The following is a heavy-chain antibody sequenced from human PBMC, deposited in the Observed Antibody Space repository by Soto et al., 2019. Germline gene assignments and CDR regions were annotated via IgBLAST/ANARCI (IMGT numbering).Heavy chain of an antibody. CDR3: AKNTMKGVAASYYFDY. V-gene: IGHV3-23*01. CDR1: GFTFSSYA. Sequence: EVQLLESGGGLVQPGGSLRLSCAASGFTFSSYAMSWVRQAPGKGLEWVSAISGSGGSTYYADSVKGRFTISRDNSKNTLYLQMNSLRAEDTAVYYCAKNTMKGVAASYYFDYWGQGTLVTVSS. CDR2: ISGSGGST. D-gene: IGHD2-15*01. J-gene: IGHJ4*02.